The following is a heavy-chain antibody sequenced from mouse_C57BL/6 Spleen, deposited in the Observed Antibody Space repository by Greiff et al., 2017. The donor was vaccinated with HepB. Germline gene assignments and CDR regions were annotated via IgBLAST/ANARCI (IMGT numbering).Heavy chain of an antibody. CDR3: ARNGGWLHYFDY. J-gene: IGHJ2*01. CDR2: INPNNGGT. D-gene: IGHD2-3*01. V-gene: IGHV1-18*01. CDR1: GYTFTDYN. Sequence: EVQVVESGPELVKPGASVKIPCKASGYTFTDYNMDWVKQSHGKSLEWIGDINPNNGGTIYNQKFKGKATLTVDKSSSTAYMELRSLTSEDTAVYYCARNGGWLHYFDYWGQGTTLTVSS.